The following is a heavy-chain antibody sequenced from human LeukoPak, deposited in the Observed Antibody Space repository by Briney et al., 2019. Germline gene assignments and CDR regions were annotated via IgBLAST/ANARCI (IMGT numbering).Heavy chain of an antibody. J-gene: IGHJ4*02. V-gene: IGHV1-69*13. CDR3: ARESGSYDSYFDY. CDR2: IFPIFATA. CDR1: GGTFISYG. Sequence: SVTVSCKASGGTFISYGFSWVRQAPGQGLEWMGRIFPIFATANYAQTFQGRVTSTADESTSTAYMELSSLRSEDTAVYYCARESGSYDSYFDYWGEGTLVTVSS. D-gene: IGHD1-26*01.